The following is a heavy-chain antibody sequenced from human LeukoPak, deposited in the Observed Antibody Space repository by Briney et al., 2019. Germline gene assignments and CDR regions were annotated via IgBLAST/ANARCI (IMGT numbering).Heavy chain of an antibody. CDR2: IYTSGST. CDR1: GGSISSYY. CDR3: ARFRRGYYYYYMDV. D-gene: IGHD4-17*01. V-gene: IGHV4-4*07. Sequence: PSETLSLTXTVSGGSISSYYWSWIRQPAGKGLEWIGRIYTSGSTNYNPSLKSRVTMSVDTSKNQFSLKLSSVTAADTAVYYCARFRRGYYYYYMDVWGKGTTVTVSS. J-gene: IGHJ6*03.